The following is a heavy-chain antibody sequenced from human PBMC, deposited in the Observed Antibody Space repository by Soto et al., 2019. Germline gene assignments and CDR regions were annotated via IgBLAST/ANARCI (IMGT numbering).Heavy chain of an antibody. CDR1: GYTFTSYD. D-gene: IGHD3-9*01. CDR2: ISTYNGNT. J-gene: IGHJ4*02. CDR3: AREGGGGYYDILTGYYNNSPFDY. Sequence: ASVKVSCKASGYTFTSYDISWVRQAPGQGLEWMGWISTYNGNTNYAQKLQGRVTMTTDTSTSTAYMELRSLRSDDTAEYYWAREGGGGYYDILTGYYNNSPFDYWGQGTLVTVSS. V-gene: IGHV1-18*01.